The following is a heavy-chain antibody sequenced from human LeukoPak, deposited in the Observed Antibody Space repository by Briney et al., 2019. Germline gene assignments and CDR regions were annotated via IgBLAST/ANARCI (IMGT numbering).Heavy chain of an antibody. CDR1: GGSISSYY. V-gene: IGHV4-59*01. D-gene: IGHD3-22*01. CDR3: ARDGYYDSSGYYYKSDAFDI. J-gene: IGHJ3*02. Sequence: SETLSLTCSVAGGSISSYYWSWIRRPPGKGLEWIGYIYYSGNTNTNYNPSLKSRVTISADTSKNQFSLKLSSVTAADTAVYYCARDGYYDSSGYYYKSDAFDIWGQGTTVTVSS. CDR2: IYYSGNTNT.